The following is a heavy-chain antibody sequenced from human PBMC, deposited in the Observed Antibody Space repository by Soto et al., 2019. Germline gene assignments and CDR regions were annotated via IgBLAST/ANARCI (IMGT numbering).Heavy chain of an antibody. Sequence: QLQLQETSPGPVKPSETLSLTCAVSGASLSSSDHFWGWFRQSPGKGLEWLASLYHSGTTYYNRSLKSRLSISVDMSASHFSLLLTSVNAADTAVYYCARLVVGAPRHPDFDFWGQGTLVTVSS. V-gene: IGHV4-39*02. CDR2: LYHSGTT. CDR1: GASLSSSDHF. D-gene: IGHD2-15*01. CDR3: ARLVVGAPRHPDFDF. J-gene: IGHJ4*02.